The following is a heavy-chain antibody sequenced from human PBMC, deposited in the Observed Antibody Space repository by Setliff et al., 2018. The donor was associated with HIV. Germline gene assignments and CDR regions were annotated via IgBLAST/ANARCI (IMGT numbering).Heavy chain of an antibody. CDR3: ARSSYYDVNSPFDY. Sequence: SVKVSCKASGGSFTSYTFSWVRQAPGQGLEWMGRIIPIVTIAHYAEQFVGRVTITADKSTSTAYMELNSLRSEDTAVYYCARSSYYDVNSPFDYWGQGTRVTVSS. D-gene: IGHD3-16*01. CDR1: GGSFTSYT. V-gene: IGHV1-69*02. CDR2: IIPIVTIA. J-gene: IGHJ4*02.